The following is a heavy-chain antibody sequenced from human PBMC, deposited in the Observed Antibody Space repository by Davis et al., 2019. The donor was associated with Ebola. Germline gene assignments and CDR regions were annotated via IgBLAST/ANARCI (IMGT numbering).Heavy chain of an antibody. CDR2: IYYSGST. D-gene: IGHD2-8*01. V-gene: IGHV4-59*01. Sequence: SETLSLTCIVSGGSISSYYWSWIRQPPGKGLEWIGYIYYSGSTNYNPSLKSRVTISVDTSKKQFSLKLSSVTAADTAVYYCARSRSCTNGVCYTGWFDPWGQGTLVTVSS. CDR3: ARSRSCTNGVCYTGWFDP. J-gene: IGHJ5*02. CDR1: GGSISSYY.